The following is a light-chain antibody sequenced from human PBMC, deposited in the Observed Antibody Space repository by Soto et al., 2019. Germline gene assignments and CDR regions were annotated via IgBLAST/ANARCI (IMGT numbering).Light chain of an antibody. Sequence: ALTQPASVSGSPGQSITISCTGTSGDVGAYNYVSWYQQHPGKAPRLMIYDVSNRPSGASNRFSGSKSGNTASLTISGLQAEDEADYYCSSFTNTYSYVFGTGTKVTVL. CDR3: SSFTNTYSYV. CDR1: SGDVGAYNY. J-gene: IGLJ1*01. V-gene: IGLV2-14*01. CDR2: DVS.